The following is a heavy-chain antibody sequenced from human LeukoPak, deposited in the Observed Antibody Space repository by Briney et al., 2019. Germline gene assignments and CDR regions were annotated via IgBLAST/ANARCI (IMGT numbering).Heavy chain of an antibody. CDR1: GFTFSNSN. D-gene: IGHD6-6*01. J-gene: IGHJ4*02. CDR3: ARPLVF. Sequence: GVSLRLSCAASGFTFSNSNMNWVRQAPGKGLEWPSFISTSSSTIYYADSVKGRFTISRDNAKNSLFLQMNNLRDEDTAVYYCARPLVFGGQGTLVTVSS. V-gene: IGHV3-48*02. CDR2: ISTSSSTI.